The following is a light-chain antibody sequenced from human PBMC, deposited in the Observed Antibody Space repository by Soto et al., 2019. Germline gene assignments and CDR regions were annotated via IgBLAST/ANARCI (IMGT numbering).Light chain of an antibody. V-gene: IGLV2-8*01. CDR1: SSDVGGYNY. Sequence: QSALTQPPSASGSPGQSVTISCTGSSSDVGGYNYVSWYQQHPGKAPKLVIYVVRKRPSGVPDRFSGSKSGNTASLTVSGLQAEDEADYYCSSYTGTNNFVVFGPGTKLTVL. J-gene: IGLJ1*01. CDR3: SSYTGTNNFVV. CDR2: VVR.